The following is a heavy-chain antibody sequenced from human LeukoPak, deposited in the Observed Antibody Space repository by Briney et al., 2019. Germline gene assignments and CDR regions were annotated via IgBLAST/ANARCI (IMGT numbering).Heavy chain of an antibody. CDR3: AKDALLLGNAGAFDI. Sequence: GGSLRLSCAASGFAFSRYWMHWVRQAPGKGPVWVSRINGDGSDTSYADSVKGRFTVSRDNAKNTVYLQMNSLRAEDTAVYYCAKDALLLGNAGAFDIWGQGTMVTVSS. CDR1: GFAFSRYW. CDR2: INGDGSDT. V-gene: IGHV3-74*01. D-gene: IGHD7-27*01. J-gene: IGHJ3*02.